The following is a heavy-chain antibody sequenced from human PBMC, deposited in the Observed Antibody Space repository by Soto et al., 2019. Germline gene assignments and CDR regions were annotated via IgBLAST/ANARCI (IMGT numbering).Heavy chain of an antibody. J-gene: IGHJ6*02. Sequence: SETLSLTCAVSGGSISSGGYSWSWIRQPPGKGLEWIGYFYHSGSTYYNPSLKSRVTMSVDRSKNQFSLQLISVAPEDTAFYYCTRHTSYRYGMDVWGQGTTVTVSS. V-gene: IGHV4-30-2*01. D-gene: IGHD3-16*02. CDR2: FYHSGST. CDR3: TRHTSYRYGMDV. CDR1: GGSISSGGYS.